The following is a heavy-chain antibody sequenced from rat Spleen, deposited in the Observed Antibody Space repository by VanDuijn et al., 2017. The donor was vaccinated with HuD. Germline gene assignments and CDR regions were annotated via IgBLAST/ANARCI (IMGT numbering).Heavy chain of an antibody. Sequence: QVQLKESGPGLVQPSQTLSLTCTVSGLSLIRYNVHWVRQPPGKGLEWMGRMRYNGETSYNSALKSRLSISRDTSKKQVFLKMNSLQTDDTGTYYCITHPRYWGQGVMVTVSS. J-gene: IGHJ2*01. D-gene: IGHD3-2*01. CDR3: ITHPRY. CDR2: MRYNGET. CDR1: GLSLIRYN. V-gene: IGHV2-63*01.